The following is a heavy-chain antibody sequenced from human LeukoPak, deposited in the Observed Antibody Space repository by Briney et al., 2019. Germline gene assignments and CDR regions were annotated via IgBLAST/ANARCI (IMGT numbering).Heavy chain of an antibody. CDR1: GYSFTSYW. V-gene: IGHV5-51*01. CDR2: IYPGDSDT. J-gene: IGHJ3*02. D-gene: IGHD2-21*01. Sequence: GESLKISCKGSGYSFTSYWIGWVRQMPGKGLEWMGIIYPGDSDTRYSPSFQGQVTISADKSISTAYLQWSSLKASDTAMYYCARPLRLLTPLGAFDIWGQGTMVTVSS. CDR3: ARPLRLLTPLGAFDI.